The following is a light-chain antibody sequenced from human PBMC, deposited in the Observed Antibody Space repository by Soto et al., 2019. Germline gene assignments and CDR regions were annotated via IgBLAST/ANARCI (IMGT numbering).Light chain of an antibody. Sequence: QSALTQPPSASGTPGQRVTISCSGSSSNLGSNYVFWYQQLPGTAPKLLIYRNNQRPSGVPDRFSGSKSGTSASLAISGLRSEEEADYYCAAWDDSLSGLVFGTGTKVTVL. CDR2: RNN. CDR3: AAWDDSLSGLV. J-gene: IGLJ1*01. CDR1: SSNLGSNY. V-gene: IGLV1-47*01.